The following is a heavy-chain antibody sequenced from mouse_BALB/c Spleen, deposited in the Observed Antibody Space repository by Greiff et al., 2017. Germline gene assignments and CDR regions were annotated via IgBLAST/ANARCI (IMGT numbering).Heavy chain of an antibody. J-gene: IGHJ2*01. CDR3: ARNGIYYGSTPYFDY. Sequence: VQLQQSGAELVKPGASVKLSCKTSGYTFTSYWIQWVKQRPGQGLGWIGEIFPGTGTTYYNEKFKGKATLTIDTSSSTAYMQLSSLTSEGSAVYFCARNGIYYGSTPYFDYWGQGTTLTVSS. V-gene: IGHV1S132*01. D-gene: IGHD1-1*01. CDR1: GYTFTSYW. CDR2: IFPGTGTT.